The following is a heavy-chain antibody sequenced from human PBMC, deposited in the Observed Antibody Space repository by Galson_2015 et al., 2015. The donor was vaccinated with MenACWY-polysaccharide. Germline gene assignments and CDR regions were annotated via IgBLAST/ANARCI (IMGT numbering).Heavy chain of an antibody. Sequence: FTISRDNSQNLLYLQMNSLRLEDTAVYYCARAYCDRTTCYGMDVWGQGTTVTVSS. CDR3: ARAYCDRTTCYGMDV. D-gene: IGHD2-2*01. V-gene: IGHV3-30*01. J-gene: IGHJ6*02.